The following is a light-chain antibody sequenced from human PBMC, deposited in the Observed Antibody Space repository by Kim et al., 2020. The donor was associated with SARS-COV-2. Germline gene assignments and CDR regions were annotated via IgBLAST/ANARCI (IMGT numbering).Light chain of an antibody. V-gene: IGLV3-9*01. CDR3: QVWDSSTGV. Sequence: SYELTQPLSVSVALGQTARITCGGNNIGSKNVHWYQQKPGQAPALVIYRDSNRPSGIPERFSGSNSGNTATLTISRAQAGDEADYYCQVWDSSTGVFGGGTQLTVL. CDR1: NIGSKN. CDR2: RDS. J-gene: IGLJ3*02.